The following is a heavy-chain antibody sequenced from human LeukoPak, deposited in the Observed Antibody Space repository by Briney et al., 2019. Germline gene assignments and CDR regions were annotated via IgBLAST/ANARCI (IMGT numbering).Heavy chain of an antibody. Sequence: SETLSLTCTVSGGSISSYYWSWIRQPPGKGLEWIGYIYYSGSTNYNPSLKSRVTISVDTSKNQFSLRLNSVTAADTALYYCARGSRGGYNWFDPWGQGTLVIVSS. CDR3: ARGSRGGYNWFDP. J-gene: IGHJ5*02. D-gene: IGHD3-16*01. V-gene: IGHV4-59*01. CDR1: GGSISSYY. CDR2: IYYSGST.